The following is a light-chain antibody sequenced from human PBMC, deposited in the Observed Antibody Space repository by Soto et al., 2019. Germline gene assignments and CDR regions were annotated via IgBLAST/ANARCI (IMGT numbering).Light chain of an antibody. CDR3: SSYAGNNNLI. Sequence: QSALTQPPSASGSPGQSVTISCTGTSSDVGDYNFVSWYQQHPGKAPKLIIYEVTKRPSGVPDRFSGSKSGNTASLTVSGLQAEDDADYHCSSYAGNNNLIFGGGTKLTVL. V-gene: IGLV2-8*01. CDR2: EVT. CDR1: SSDVGDYNF. J-gene: IGLJ2*01.